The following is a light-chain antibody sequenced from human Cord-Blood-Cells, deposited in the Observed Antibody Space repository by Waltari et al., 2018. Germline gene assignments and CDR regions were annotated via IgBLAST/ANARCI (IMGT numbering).Light chain of an antibody. CDR2: DVS. CDR3: SSYTSSSTLV. J-gene: IGLJ1*01. CDR1: PSAVGGNPT. Sequence: HSPLPRLPPLSGPPGQPTPTSSTAPPSAVGGNPTLPCYQQHPGKAPKLMIYDVSNRPSGVSNRFSGSKSGNTASLTISGLQAEDEADYYCSSYTSSSTLVFGTGTKVTVL. V-gene: IGLV2-14*01.